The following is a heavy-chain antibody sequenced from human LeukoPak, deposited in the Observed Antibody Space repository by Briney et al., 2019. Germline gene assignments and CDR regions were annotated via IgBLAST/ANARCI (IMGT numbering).Heavy chain of an antibody. V-gene: IGHV3-23*01. CDR1: GFTFGSYA. J-gene: IGHJ4*02. CDR2: ISGSGGST. D-gene: IGHD2-2*02. CDR3: AKDKGGYCSSTSCYTPPFDY. Sequence: GGSLRLSCAASGFTFGSYAMSWVRQAPGKGLEWVSAISGSGGSTYYADSVKGRFTISRDNSKNTLYLQMNSLRAEDTAVYYCAKDKGGYCSSTSCYTPPFDYWGQGTLVTVSS.